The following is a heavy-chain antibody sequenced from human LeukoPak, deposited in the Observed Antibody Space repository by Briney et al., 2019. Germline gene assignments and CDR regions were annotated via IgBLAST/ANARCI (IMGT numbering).Heavy chain of an antibody. CDR3: ARDPLYGSGSYFFDF. Sequence: GASVKVSCKASGYTFTGYYMHWVRQAPGQGLEWLGWINPNSGGTNYAQKFQGRVTMTRDTSISTVYMELSRLRSDDTAVYYCARDPLYGSGSYFFDFWGQGTLVTFSS. D-gene: IGHD3-10*01. CDR1: GYTFTGYY. CDR2: INPNSGGT. J-gene: IGHJ4*02. V-gene: IGHV1-2*02.